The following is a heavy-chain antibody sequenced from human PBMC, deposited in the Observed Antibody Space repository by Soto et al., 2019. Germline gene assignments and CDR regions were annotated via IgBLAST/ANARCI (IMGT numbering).Heavy chain of an antibody. J-gene: IGHJ5*02. CDR3: AKEDSSLEANWFDP. D-gene: IGHD6-13*01. V-gene: IGHV3-9*01. CDR2: ISWNSGSI. CDR1: GFTFDDYA. Sequence: EVQLVESGGGLVQPGRSLRLSCAASGFTFDDYAMHWVRQAPGKGLEWVSGISWNSGSIGYADSVKGRFTISRDNAKNSLYLQMNSLRAEDTALYYCAKEDSSLEANWFDPWGQGTLVTVSS.